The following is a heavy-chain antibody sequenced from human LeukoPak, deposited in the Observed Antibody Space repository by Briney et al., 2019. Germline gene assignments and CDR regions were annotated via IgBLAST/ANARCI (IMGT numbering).Heavy chain of an antibody. D-gene: IGHD3-22*01. V-gene: IGHV1-18*01. Sequence: ASVKVSCKASGYTFTSYGISWVRQAPGQGLEWMGWISAYNGNTNYAQKLQGRVTMTTDTSTSTAYMELRSLRSDDTAVYYCARDRPTTGDSSGSYGDYLGQGTLVTVSS. CDR3: ARDRPTTGDSSGSYGDY. CDR2: ISAYNGNT. J-gene: IGHJ4*02. CDR1: GYTFTSYG.